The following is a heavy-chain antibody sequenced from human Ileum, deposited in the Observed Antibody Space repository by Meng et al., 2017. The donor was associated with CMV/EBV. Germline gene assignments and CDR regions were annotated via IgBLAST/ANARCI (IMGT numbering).Heavy chain of an antibody. Sequence: SGYTFTSCAMRWVRQAPGRRLEGMGWINAGNGNTKCSPKFQGRVTITRDTSASTAYMELSSLRSEDTAVYYCARVPEGGYSYDFDYWGQGTLVTVSS. CDR1: GYTFTSCA. D-gene: IGHD5-18*01. J-gene: IGHJ4*02. V-gene: IGHV1-3*01. CDR3: ARVPEGGYSYDFDY. CDR2: INAGNGNT.